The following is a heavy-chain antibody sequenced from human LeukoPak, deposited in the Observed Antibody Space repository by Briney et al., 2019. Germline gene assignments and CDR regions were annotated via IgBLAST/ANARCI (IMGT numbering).Heavy chain of an antibody. D-gene: IGHD5/OR15-5a*01. V-gene: IGHV1-69*13. CDR2: IIPIFGTA. CDR3: ARDRAGVYAGAYGGWFDP. Sequence: SVKVSCKASGGTFSSYAISWVRQAPGQGLEWMGGIIPIFGTANYAQKFQGRVTITADESTSTAYMELSSLRSEDTAVYYCARDRAGVYAGAYGGWFDPWGQGTLITVSS. CDR1: GGTFSSYA. J-gene: IGHJ5*02.